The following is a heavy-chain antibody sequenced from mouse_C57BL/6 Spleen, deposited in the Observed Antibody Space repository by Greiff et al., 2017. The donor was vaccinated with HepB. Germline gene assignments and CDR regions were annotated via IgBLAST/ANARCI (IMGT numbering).Heavy chain of an antibody. V-gene: IGHV5-16*01. CDR3: ARDHGNQHFDY. Sequence: DVKLVESEGGLVQPGSSMKLSCTASGFTFSDYYMAWVRQVPEKGLEWVANINYDGSSTYYLDSLKSRFIISRDNAKNILYLQMSSLKSEDTATYYCARDHGNQHFDYWGQGTTLTVSS. J-gene: IGHJ2*01. CDR1: GFTFSDYY. CDR2: INYDGSST.